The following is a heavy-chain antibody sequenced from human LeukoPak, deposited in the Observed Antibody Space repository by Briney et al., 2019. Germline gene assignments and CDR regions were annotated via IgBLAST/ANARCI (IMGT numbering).Heavy chain of an antibody. J-gene: IGHJ5*02. Sequence: ASVKVSCKASGYAFTGYYMHWVRQAPGQGLEWMGIINPSGGSTSYAQKFQGRVTMTRDMSTSTDYMELSSLRSEDTAVYYCARDNSVEDTAWWFDPWGQGTLVTVSS. D-gene: IGHD4-23*01. CDR2: INPSGGST. CDR3: ARDNSVEDTAWWFDP. V-gene: IGHV1-46*01. CDR1: GYAFTGYY.